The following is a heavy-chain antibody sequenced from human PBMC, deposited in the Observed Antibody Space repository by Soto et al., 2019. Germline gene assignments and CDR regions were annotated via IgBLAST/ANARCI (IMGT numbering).Heavy chain of an antibody. CDR3: ARVRGPIVVVPASTDYYYGMDV. D-gene: IGHD2-2*01. Sequence: SVKVSCKASGGTFSSYAISWVRQAPGQGLEWMGGIIPIFGTANYAQKFQGRVTITADESTSTAYMELSSLRSEDTAVYYCARVRGPIVVVPASTDYYYGMDVWGQGTTVTVSS. CDR2: IIPIFGTA. V-gene: IGHV1-69*13. J-gene: IGHJ6*02. CDR1: GGTFSSYA.